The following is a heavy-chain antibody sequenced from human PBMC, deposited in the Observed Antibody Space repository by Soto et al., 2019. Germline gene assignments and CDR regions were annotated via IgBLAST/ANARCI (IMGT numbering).Heavy chain of an antibody. D-gene: IGHD3-3*01. J-gene: IGHJ4*02. CDR3: VKGGADFWSGYPPYFDY. CDR2: ISSNGGST. Sequence: PGGSLRLSCSASGFTFSSYAMHWVRQAPGKGLEYVSAISSNGGSTYYADSVKGRFTISRDNSKNTLYLQMSSLRAEDTAVYYCVKGGADFWSGYPPYFDYWGQGTLVTVSS. V-gene: IGHV3-64D*06. CDR1: GFTFSSYA.